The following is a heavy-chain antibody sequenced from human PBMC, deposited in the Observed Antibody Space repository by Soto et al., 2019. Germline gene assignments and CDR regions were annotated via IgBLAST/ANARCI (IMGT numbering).Heavy chain of an antibody. CDR1: GFTFGDYG. V-gene: IGHV3-49*03. CDR2: IRSKAYGGTT. D-gene: IGHD4-17*01. CDR3: TRVDTSGGWVYGDAIFDY. J-gene: IGHJ4*02. Sequence: PGGSLRLSCTASGFTFGDYGMGWFRQAPGKGLEWVGFIRSKAYGGTTEYAASVKGRFTISRDDSKSIAYLQMNSLKTEDTAVYYCTRVDTSGGWVYGDAIFDYWGQGTLVTVSS.